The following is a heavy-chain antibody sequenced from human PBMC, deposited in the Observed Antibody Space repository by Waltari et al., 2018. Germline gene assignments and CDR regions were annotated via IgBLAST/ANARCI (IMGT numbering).Heavy chain of an antibody. CDR3: ARGVLLWFGEPDPYGMDV. CDR2: IYYSGST. CDR1: GGSISSYY. J-gene: IGHJ6*02. V-gene: IGHV4-59*01. D-gene: IGHD3-10*01. Sequence: QVQLQESGPGLVKPSETLSLTCTVSGGSISSYYWSWIRQPPGKGLEWIGYIYYSGSTNYNPALNGRVTISVDTSKNQFSLKLSSVTAADTAVYYCARGVLLWFGEPDPYGMDVWGQGTTVTVSS.